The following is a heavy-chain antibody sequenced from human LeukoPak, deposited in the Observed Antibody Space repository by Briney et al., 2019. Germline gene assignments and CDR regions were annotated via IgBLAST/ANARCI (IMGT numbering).Heavy chain of an antibody. V-gene: IGHV4-30-2*01. CDR2: IYHSGST. J-gene: IGHJ4*02. Sequence: PSQTLSLTCAVSGGSISSGGYSWSWIRQPPGKGLEWIGYIYHSGSTYYNPSLKSRVTISVDRSKNQFSLKLSSVTAADTAVYYCARGPGALLHWGQGILVTVSS. D-gene: IGHD3-10*01. CDR1: GGSISSGGYS. CDR3: ARGPGALLH.